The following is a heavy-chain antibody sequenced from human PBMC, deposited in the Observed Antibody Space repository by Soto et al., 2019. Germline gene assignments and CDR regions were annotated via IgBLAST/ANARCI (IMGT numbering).Heavy chain of an antibody. CDR3: ARGGEQLVPYYYYYMDA. V-gene: IGHV1-2*04. D-gene: IGHD6-6*01. CDR1: RYTFTGYY. J-gene: IGHJ6*03. Sequence: GTSVKVSCKASRYTFTGYYMHWVRQAPGQGLEWMGWINPNSGGTNYAQKFQGWVTMTRDTSISTAYMELSRLRSDDTAVYYCARGGEQLVPYYYYYMDAWGKGTTVTVSS. CDR2: INPNSGGT.